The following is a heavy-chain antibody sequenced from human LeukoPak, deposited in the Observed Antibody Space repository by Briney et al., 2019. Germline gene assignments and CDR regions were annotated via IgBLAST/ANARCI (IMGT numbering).Heavy chain of an antibody. CDR2: IYPGDSDT. V-gene: IGHV5-51*01. D-gene: IGHD2-2*01. CDR3: ARFSSSPVPAARHNWFDP. J-gene: IGHJ5*02. Sequence: GESLKISCKGSGYSFTSYWIGWVCQMPGKGLEWMGIIYPGDSDTRYSPSFQGQVTISADKSISTAYLQWSSLKASDTAMYYCARFSSSPVPAARHNWFDPGAREPWSPSPQ. CDR1: GYSFTSYW.